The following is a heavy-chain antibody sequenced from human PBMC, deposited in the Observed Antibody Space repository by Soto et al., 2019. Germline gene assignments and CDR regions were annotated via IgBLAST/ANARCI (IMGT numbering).Heavy chain of an antibody. J-gene: IGHJ4*02. V-gene: IGHV3-15*01. CDR2: IKSISGGGTT. CDR1: GFTFTNAW. Sequence: EVQLLESGGDLVKPGGSLRLSCAASGFTFTNAWMNWVRQAPGKGLEWVGRIKSISGGGTTDYAAPVKGRFGISRDDSKATVYLQMNSLKTEDTAVYLCTTERDWGFGNWGQGTLVTVSS. CDR3: TTERDWGFGN. D-gene: IGHD7-27*01.